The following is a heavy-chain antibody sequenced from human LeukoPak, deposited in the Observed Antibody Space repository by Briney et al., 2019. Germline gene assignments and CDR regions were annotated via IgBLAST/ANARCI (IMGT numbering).Heavy chain of an antibody. CDR3: AKHIWFGEVPIDAFDI. D-gene: IGHD3-10*01. CDR1: GFTFSNHG. J-gene: IGHJ3*02. V-gene: IGHV3-23*01. Sequence: GGSLRLSCAASGFTFSNHGMNWVRQTPGKGLEWVSAISGSGGSTYYADSVKGRFTISRDNSKNTLYLQMNSLRAEDTAVCYCAKHIWFGEVPIDAFDIWGQGTMVTVSS. CDR2: ISGSGGST.